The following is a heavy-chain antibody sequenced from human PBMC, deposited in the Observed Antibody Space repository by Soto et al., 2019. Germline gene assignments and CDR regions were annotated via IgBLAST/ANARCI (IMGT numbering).Heavy chain of an antibody. Sequence: GGSLRLSCAASGFTFSNYDMSWVRQAPGKGLEWVSDISDSGGRTNYADSVKGWFTISRDNSKNTLYLQMNNLRAEDTALYFCAKTPYAGWSGFYPFGGLDVWGQGTTVTVSS. D-gene: IGHD3-3*01. CDR2: ISDSGGRT. V-gene: IGHV3-23*01. CDR3: AKTPYAGWSGFYPFGGLDV. J-gene: IGHJ6*02. CDR1: GFTFSNYD.